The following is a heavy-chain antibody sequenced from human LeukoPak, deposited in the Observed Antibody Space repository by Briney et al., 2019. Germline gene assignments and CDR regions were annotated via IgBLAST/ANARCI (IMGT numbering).Heavy chain of an antibody. V-gene: IGHV4-61*02. CDR2: IYTSGST. CDR3: ARAPDCSSTSCYTYHYGMDV. D-gene: IGHD2-2*02. J-gene: IGHJ6*02. Sequence: PSQTLSLTCTVSGGSISSGSYYWSWIRQPAGKGLEWIGRIYTSGSTNYNPSLKSRVTISVDTSKNQFSLKLSSVTAADTAVCYCARAPDCSSTSCYTYHYGMDVWGQGTTVTVSS. CDR1: GGSISSGSYY.